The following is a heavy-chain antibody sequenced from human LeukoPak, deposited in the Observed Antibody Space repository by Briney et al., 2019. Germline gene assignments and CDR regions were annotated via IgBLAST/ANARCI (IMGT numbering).Heavy chain of an antibody. V-gene: IGHV3-21*01. CDR1: GFTFSSYS. CDR2: ISSSSSYI. J-gene: IGHJ4*02. CDR3: AKPGGSYAFGY. Sequence: GGSLRLSCAAFGFTFSSYSMNWVRQAPGKGLEWVSSISSSSSYIYYADSVKGRFTISRDNAKNSLYLQMNSLRAEDTAVYYCAKPGGSYAFGYWGQGTLVTVSS. D-gene: IGHD1-26*01.